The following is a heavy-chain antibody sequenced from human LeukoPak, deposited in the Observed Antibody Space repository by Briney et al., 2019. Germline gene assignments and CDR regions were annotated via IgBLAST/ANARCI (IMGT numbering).Heavy chain of an antibody. CDR2: IKSKTDGGTT. CDR3: AKGGDIFWLIDY. V-gene: IGHV3-15*01. D-gene: IGHD3-9*01. CDR1: GFTFSNAW. J-gene: IGHJ4*02. Sequence: GGSLRLSCAASGFTFSNAWMSWVRQAPGKGLEWVGRIKSKTDGGTTDYAAPVKGRFTISRDDSKNTLYLQMNSLRAEDTAVYYCAKGGDIFWLIDYWGQGTLVTVSS.